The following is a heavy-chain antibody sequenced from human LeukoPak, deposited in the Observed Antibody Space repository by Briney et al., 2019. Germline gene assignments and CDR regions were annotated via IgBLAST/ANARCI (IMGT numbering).Heavy chain of an antibody. CDR2: FDPEDGET. CDR3: ARDRSSGWSEMDGFGY. D-gene: IGHD6-19*01. J-gene: IGHJ4*02. V-gene: IGHV1-24*01. CDR1: GYTLTELS. Sequence: ASVKVSCKVSGYTLTELSMHWVRQAPGKGLEWMGGFDPEDGETIYAQKFQGRVTITRDTSASTAYMELSSLRSEDTAVYYCARDRSSGWSEMDGFGYWGQGTLVTVSS.